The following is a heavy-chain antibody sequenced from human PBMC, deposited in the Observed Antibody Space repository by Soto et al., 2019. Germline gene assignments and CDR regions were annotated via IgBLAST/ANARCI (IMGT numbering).Heavy chain of an antibody. V-gene: IGHV3-74*01. CDR1: GFNFSSYW. J-gene: IGHJ4*02. D-gene: IGHD3-22*01. CDR2: INSDGSST. Sequence: WGSLRLSCSASGFNFSSYWMPWIRQAPGKGLVWVSRINSDGSSTSYTDSVKGRFTISRDNAKNTLYLQMNSLRAEDTAVYYCARDPHYFYDSTGYYDYWGQGTLVTVSS. CDR3: ARDPHYFYDSTGYYDY.